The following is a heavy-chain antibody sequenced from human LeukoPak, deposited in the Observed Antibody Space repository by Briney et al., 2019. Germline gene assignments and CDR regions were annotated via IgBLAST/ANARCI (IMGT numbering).Heavy chain of an antibody. D-gene: IGHD3-10*01. V-gene: IGHV4-38-2*02. CDR2: IYYSGST. CDR1: GYSISSNYY. Sequence: PSETLSLTCTVSGYSISSNYYWGWIRQPPGKGLEWIGSIYYSGSTYYNPSLKNRLTISVDTSKNQFSLKLSSVTAADTAVYYCARTRYYYGSRSYGAPYYFDYWGQGTLVTVPS. CDR3: ARTRYYYGSRSYGAPYYFDY. J-gene: IGHJ4*02.